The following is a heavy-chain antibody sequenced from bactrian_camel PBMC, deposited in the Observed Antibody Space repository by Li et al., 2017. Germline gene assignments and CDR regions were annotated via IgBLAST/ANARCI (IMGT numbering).Heavy chain of an antibody. D-gene: IGHD6*01. CDR2: IYTKTGST. CDR3: AVDFVNLQLARSYNY. J-gene: IGHJ4*01. V-gene: IGHV3S28*01. Sequence: QLVESGGGSVDAGGSLRLSCAFSGYTASRPCMGWLRQAPGKEREGVAAIYTKTGSTYYADSVKCRFTITQDKAKNTLYLQMNSLKLEDTAMYYCAVDFVNLQLARSYNYWGQGTQVTVSS. CDR1: GYTASRPC.